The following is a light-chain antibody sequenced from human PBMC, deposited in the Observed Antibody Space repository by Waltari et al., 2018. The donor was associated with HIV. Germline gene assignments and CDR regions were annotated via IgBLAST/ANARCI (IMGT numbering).Light chain of an antibody. Sequence: QSVLTQPPSASGTPGQRVTISCSGSSSNVHWYQKLPGPAPKLLIFRNNQRASGVPERCSGSKSGTSASLVISGLRSEDEADYYCATWADRPSGPVVFGGGTKVTVL. CDR3: ATWADRPSGPVV. CDR2: RNN. V-gene: IGLV1-47*01. J-gene: IGLJ2*01. CDR1: SSN.